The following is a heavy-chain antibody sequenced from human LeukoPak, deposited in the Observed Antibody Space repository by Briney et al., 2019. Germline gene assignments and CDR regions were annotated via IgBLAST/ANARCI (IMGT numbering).Heavy chain of an antibody. J-gene: IGHJ4*02. Sequence: SVKVSCKASGGTFSSYAISWVRQAPGQGLEWMGRIIPIFGTANYAQKFQGRVTITTDESTSTAYMELRSLRSEDTAVYYCAREVSSGWPFPFDYWGQGTLVTVSS. D-gene: IGHD6-19*01. CDR1: GGTFSSYA. V-gene: IGHV1-69*05. CDR2: IIPIFGTA. CDR3: AREVSSGWPFPFDY.